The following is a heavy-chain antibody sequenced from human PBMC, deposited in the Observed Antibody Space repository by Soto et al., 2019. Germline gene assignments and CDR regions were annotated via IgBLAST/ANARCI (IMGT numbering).Heavy chain of an antibody. Sequence: GESLKISCKGSGYSFAGYWITWVRQKPGKGLEWMGRIDPSDSQTYYSPSFRGHVSISATKSITTVFLQWSSLRASDTAMYYCARQIYDSDTGPNFQYYFDSWGQGTPVTVSS. CDR2: IDPSDSQT. V-gene: IGHV5-10-1*01. CDR3: ARQIYDSDTGPNFQYYFDS. CDR1: GYSFAGYW. J-gene: IGHJ4*02. D-gene: IGHD3-22*01.